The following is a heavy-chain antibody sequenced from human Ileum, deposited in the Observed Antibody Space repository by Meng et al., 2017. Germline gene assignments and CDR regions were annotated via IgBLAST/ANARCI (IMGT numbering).Heavy chain of an antibody. CDR1: GFTFSHYA. Sequence: VQLVVAGGGVVQPGRSLKRSCAASGFTFSHYAMHWVRQAPGKGLEWVALISFDGDHIYYANSVKGRFIISRDNSKNTLYLLMNSLRGEDTAVYYCAREQYESRGHWGQGTLVTVSS. D-gene: IGHD3-22*01. CDR2: ISFDGDHI. J-gene: IGHJ4*02. V-gene: IGHV3-30*01. CDR3: AREQYESRGH.